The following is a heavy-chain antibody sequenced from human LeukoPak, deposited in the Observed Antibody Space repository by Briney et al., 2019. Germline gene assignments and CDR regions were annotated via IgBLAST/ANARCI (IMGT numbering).Heavy chain of an antibody. CDR1: GFTFGDYA. D-gene: IGHD1-26*01. CDR3: TRDGIVGATTGFDY. J-gene: IGHJ4*02. CDR2: IRSKAYGGTT. Sequence: PGGSLRLSCTASGFTFGDYAMSWVRQAPGKGLEWVGFIRSKAYGGTTEYAASVKGRFTISRDDSKSIAYLQMNSLKTEDTAVYCCTRDGIVGATTGFDYWGQGTLVTVSS. V-gene: IGHV3-49*04.